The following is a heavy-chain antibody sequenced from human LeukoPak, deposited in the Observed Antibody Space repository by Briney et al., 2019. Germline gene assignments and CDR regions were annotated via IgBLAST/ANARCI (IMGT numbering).Heavy chain of an antibody. D-gene: IGHD2-2*01. CDR3: ARDQYCSSTSCYYYYYYGMDV. V-gene: IGHV3-33*08. CDR2: IWYDGSNK. CDR1: GFNFNYVW. Sequence: GGSLRLSCAASGFNFNYVWMNWVRQAPGKGLEWVAVIWYDGSNKYYADSVKGRFTISRDNSKNTLYLQMNSLRAEDTAVYYCARDQYCSSTSCYYYYYYGMDVWGQGTTVTVSS. J-gene: IGHJ6*02.